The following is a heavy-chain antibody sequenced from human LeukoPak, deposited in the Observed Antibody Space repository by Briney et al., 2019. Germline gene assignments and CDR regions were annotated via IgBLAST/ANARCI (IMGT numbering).Heavy chain of an antibody. D-gene: IGHD2-21*01. CDR1: GFILSTYA. Sequence: PGGSLRLSCAASGFILSTYAMSWVRQAPGKGLEWVSGISGGGGGTYFADSVKGRFTISRDNSKNTLYLQMNSLRAEDTAVYYCARDPDAIWGPHFDYWGQGTLVTVSS. CDR2: ISGGGGGT. J-gene: IGHJ4*02. CDR3: ARDPDAIWGPHFDY. V-gene: IGHV3-23*01.